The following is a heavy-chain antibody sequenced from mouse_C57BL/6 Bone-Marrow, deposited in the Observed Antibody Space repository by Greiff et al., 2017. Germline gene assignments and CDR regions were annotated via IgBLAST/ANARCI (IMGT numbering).Heavy chain of an antibody. J-gene: IGHJ1*03. Sequence: EVKLMESGPELVKPGASVKISCTASGYSFTDYNMNWVKQCNGKSLEWIGVINPNYGTTSYNQKFKGKATLTVDQSSSTAYMQLNSLTSEDSAVYSCARGLRVRYFDVWGTGTTVTVSS. D-gene: IGHD3-1*01. CDR1: GYSFTDYN. V-gene: IGHV1-39*01. CDR2: INPNYGTT. CDR3: ARGLRVRYFDV.